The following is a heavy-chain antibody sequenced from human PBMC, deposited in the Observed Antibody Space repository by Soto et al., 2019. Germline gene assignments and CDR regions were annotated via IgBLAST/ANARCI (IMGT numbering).Heavy chain of an antibody. CDR3: ARAHGGRYYSGGMDV. D-gene: IGHD2-15*01. V-gene: IGHV3-33*01. CDR1: GFTFSSYG. CDR2: IWYDGSNK. Sequence: QVQLVESGGGVVQPGRSLRLSCAASGFTFSSYGMHWVRQAPGKGLEWVAVIWYDGSNKYYADSGKGRFTISRDNSKNTLYLQMNSLRAEDTAVYYCARAHGGRYYSGGMDVWGQGTTVTVSS. J-gene: IGHJ6*02.